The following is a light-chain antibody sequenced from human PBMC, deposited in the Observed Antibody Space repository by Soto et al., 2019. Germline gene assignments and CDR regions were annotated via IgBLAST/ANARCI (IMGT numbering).Light chain of an antibody. CDR2: DDS. CDR3: QVWDSSSDRV. V-gene: IGLV3-21*02. J-gene: IGLJ2*01. Sequence: SYELTQPPSVSVAPGQTARITCGGNNMGSKSVHWYQQKPGQAPVLVVYDDSDRPSGIPERFSGSNSGNTATLTISRVEAGDEADYYCQVWDSSSDRVFGGGTKLTVL. CDR1: NMGSKS.